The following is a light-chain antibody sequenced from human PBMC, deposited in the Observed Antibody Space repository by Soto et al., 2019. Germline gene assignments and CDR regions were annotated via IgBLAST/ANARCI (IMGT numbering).Light chain of an antibody. Sequence: EIVMTQSPATLSVSPGERATLSCRASQSVSSNLAWYQQKPGQGPRLLIYGASTRATGIPARFSGGGSGTEFTLTISSLQSEDFAVYYCQQYANWPPLTFGGGTKVEIK. V-gene: IGKV3-15*01. J-gene: IGKJ4*01. CDR1: QSVSSN. CDR3: QQYANWPPLT. CDR2: GAS.